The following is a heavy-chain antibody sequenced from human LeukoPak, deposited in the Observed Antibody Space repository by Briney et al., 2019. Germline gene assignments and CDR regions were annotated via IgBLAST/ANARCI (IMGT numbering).Heavy chain of an antibody. CDR3: ARQAAAAGPDFFDY. D-gene: IGHD6-13*01. V-gene: IGHV5-51*01. CDR1: GYCFTSYW. Sequence: GESLKISCKGSGYCFTSYWIGWVRQMPGKGLEWMGFIYPGDSDTRYSPSFQGQVTISADKSISTAYLQWSSLKASDTAMYYCARQAAAAGPDFFDYWGQGTLVTVSS. CDR2: IYPGDSDT. J-gene: IGHJ4*02.